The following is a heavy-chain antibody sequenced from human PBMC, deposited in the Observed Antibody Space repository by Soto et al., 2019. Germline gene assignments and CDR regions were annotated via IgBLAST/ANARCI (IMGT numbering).Heavy chain of an antibody. V-gene: IGHV4-59*02. J-gene: IGHJ4*02. Sequence: QVQLQESGPGLVKPSETLPLTCSVSDGSVTGYCWSWIRQPPGKGLEWIGCIDYNGIAHYNPSLTSLVTMSLATSNNHFSLKLSSVTTTDTAVYYCARGPDYSKVGYWRQGTLVTVSS. D-gene: IGHD4-4*01. CDR3: ARGPDYSKVGY. CDR1: DGSVTGYC. CDR2: IDYNGIA.